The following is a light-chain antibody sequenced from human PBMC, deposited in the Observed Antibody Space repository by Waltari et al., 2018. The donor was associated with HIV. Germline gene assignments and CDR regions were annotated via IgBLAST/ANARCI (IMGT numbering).Light chain of an antibody. CDR1: SSDVGGHNS. V-gene: IGLV2-14*03. Sequence: QSALTQPASVSGSLGQSITISCTGISSDVGGHNSASWYQQHPGKAPKLLISDVSNRPSGVSNRFSGSKSGNTASLTISGLQAEDEADYYCSSYTANSRIFGGGTRLTVL. CDR2: DVS. CDR3: SSYTANSRI. J-gene: IGLJ2*01.